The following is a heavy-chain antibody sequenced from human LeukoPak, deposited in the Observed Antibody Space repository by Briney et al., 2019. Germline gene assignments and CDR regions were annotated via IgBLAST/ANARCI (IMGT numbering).Heavy chain of an antibody. CDR2: INTNTGNP. CDR1: GYTFTSYA. Sequence: ASVKVSCKASGYTFTSYAMNWVRQAPGQGLEWMGWINTNTGNPTYAQGFTGRFVFSLDTSVSTAYLQISSLKAEDTAVYYCARTIRPTTVVRDAFDIWGQGTMVTVSS. CDR3: ARTIRPTTVVRDAFDI. D-gene: IGHD4-23*01. V-gene: IGHV7-4-1*02. J-gene: IGHJ3*02.